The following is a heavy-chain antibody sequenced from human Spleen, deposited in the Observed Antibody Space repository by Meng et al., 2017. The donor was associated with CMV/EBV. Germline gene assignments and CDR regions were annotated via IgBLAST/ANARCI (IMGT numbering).Heavy chain of an antibody. D-gene: IGHD6-6*01. J-gene: IGHJ4*02. CDR1: GDSFTSEG. CDR3: AYSSSSVGYDY. Sequence: ASVKVSCKASGDSFTSEGITWVRQAPGQGLEWMGWISAYNGNTNYAQKLQGRVTMTRDTSISTAYMELSRLRSDDTAVYYCAYSSSSVGYDYWGQGTLVTVSS. CDR2: ISAYNGNT. V-gene: IGHV1-18*01.